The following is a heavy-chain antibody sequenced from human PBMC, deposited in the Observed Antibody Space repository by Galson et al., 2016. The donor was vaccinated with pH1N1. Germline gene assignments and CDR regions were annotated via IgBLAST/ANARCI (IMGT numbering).Heavy chain of an antibody. CDR1: GFVFRDYY. Sequence: SLRLSCAASGFVFRDYYMSWIRQAPGKGLEWISYVSASGTTVVYADSVKGRFTNSRDNAKNSLPLQMNSLRAEDTAVYYCAREKGVLSTTTSFDSWGQGALVTVSS. V-gene: IGHV3-11*04. CDR2: VSASGTTV. CDR3: AREKGVLSTTTSFDS. J-gene: IGHJ4*02. D-gene: IGHD5/OR15-5a*01.